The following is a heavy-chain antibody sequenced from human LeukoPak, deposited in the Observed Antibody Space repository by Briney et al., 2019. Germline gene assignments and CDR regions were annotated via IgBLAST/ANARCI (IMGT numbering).Heavy chain of an antibody. J-gene: IGHJ6*03. V-gene: IGHV4-4*02. CDR2: INHSGST. Sequence: SETLSLTCAVSGGSISSSNWWSWVRQPPGKGLEWIGEINHSGSTNYNPSLKSRVTISVDTSKNQFSLNLRSVTAADTAVYYCARGRRSPIYYYHYMDVWGKGTTVTVSS. CDR3: ARGRRSPIYYYHYMDV. D-gene: IGHD6-6*01. CDR1: GGSISSSNW.